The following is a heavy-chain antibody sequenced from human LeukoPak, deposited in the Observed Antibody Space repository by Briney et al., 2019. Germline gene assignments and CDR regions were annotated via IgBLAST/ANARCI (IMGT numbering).Heavy chain of an antibody. Sequence: GASVKVSCKASGYTFTGYYMHWVRQAPGQGLEWMGWMNPNSGNTGYAQKFQGRVTITRNTSISTAYMELSSLRSEDTAVYYCAREGLFDIAVAGPFDYWGQGTLVTVSS. D-gene: IGHD6-19*01. J-gene: IGHJ4*02. CDR2: MNPNSGNT. CDR1: GYTFTGYY. V-gene: IGHV1-8*03. CDR3: AREGLFDIAVAGPFDY.